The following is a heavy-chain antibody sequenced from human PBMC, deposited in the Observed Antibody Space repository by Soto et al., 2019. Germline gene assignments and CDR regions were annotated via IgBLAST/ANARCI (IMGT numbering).Heavy chain of an antibody. J-gene: IGHJ6*03. CDR1: GFTFSSYD. CDR3: ARGRRSNGVPLNYYYYMDV. CDR2: IGTAGDT. Sequence: GGSLRLSCAASGFTFSSYDMHWVRQATGKGLEWVSAIGTAGDTYYPGSVKGRFTISRENAKNSLYLQMNSLRAGDTAVYYCARGRRSNGVPLNYYYYMDVWGKGTTVTVSS. D-gene: IGHD3-10*01. V-gene: IGHV3-13*01.